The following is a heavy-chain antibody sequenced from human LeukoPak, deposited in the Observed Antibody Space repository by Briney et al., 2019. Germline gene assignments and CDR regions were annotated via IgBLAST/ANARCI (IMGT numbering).Heavy chain of an antibody. V-gene: IGHV4-30-2*01. CDR3: ARRGVWPRRRLDY. D-gene: IGHD2-21*01. J-gene: IGHJ4*02. CDR1: GGSISSGGYY. CDR2: IYHDGTT. Sequence: SETLSLTCTVSGGSISSGGYYWSWIRQPPGKGPEWIGYIYHDGTTYFNPSLRSRVTISLDRSKNQFSLKLSSVTAADTAVYYCARRGVWPRRRLDYWGQGTLVTVSS.